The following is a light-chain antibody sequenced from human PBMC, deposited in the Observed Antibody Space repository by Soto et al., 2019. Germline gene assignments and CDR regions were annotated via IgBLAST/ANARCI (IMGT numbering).Light chain of an antibody. V-gene: IGKV3-20*01. CDR1: QSVSSSY. J-gene: IGKJ1*01. CDR3: QQYGSSPPRT. Sequence: EIVLTQSPDTLSLSPGDRATLSCRASQSVSSSYLAWYQQKPGQAPRLLIYGASSRATGIPDRFSGSGSGADFTLTISRLEPEDFAVYYCQQYGSSPPRTFGQGTKVDIK. CDR2: GAS.